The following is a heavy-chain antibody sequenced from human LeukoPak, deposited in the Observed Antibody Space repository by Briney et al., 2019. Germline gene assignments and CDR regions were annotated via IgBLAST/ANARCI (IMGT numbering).Heavy chain of an antibody. J-gene: IGHJ4*02. CDR1: GYSFTNYW. V-gene: IGHV5-51*01. CDR3: ARVESSPPDY. D-gene: IGHD6-6*01. Sequence: GESLQISCKGSGYSFTNYWIGWVRQMPGKGLEWMGIIYPGDSDTRYSPSFQGQVTISAVKSISTAYLQWGSLRASDTAMYYCARVESSPPDYWGQGTLVTVSS. CDR2: IYPGDSDT.